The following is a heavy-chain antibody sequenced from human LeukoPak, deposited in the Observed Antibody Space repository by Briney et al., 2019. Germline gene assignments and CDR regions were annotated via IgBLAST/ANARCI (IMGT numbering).Heavy chain of an antibody. J-gene: IGHJ5*02. CDR3: ARWRRGSGRPFDP. CDR2: IHYSGST. Sequence: TSETLSLTCTVSGGSISSYYWSWIRQPPGKGLEWIGYIHYSGSTHYNPSLKSRVTISVDTSKNQVSLKLRSVTAADTAVYYCARWRRGSGRPFDPWGQGTLVTVSS. V-gene: IGHV4-59*01. CDR1: GGSISSYY. D-gene: IGHD3-10*01.